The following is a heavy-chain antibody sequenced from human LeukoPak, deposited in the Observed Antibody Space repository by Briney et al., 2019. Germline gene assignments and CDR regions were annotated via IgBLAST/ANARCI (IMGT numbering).Heavy chain of an antibody. CDR2: INPSGGST. CDR1: GYTFTSYY. D-gene: IGHD4-23*01. Sequence: ASVKVSCKASGYTFTSYYMHWVRQAPGQGLEWMGLINPSGGSTSYAQKLQGRVTMTRDMSTSTDYMELSSLRSEDTDVYYCARDNSVEDTAWWFDPWGQGTLVTVSS. J-gene: IGHJ5*02. V-gene: IGHV1-46*01. CDR3: ARDNSVEDTAWWFDP.